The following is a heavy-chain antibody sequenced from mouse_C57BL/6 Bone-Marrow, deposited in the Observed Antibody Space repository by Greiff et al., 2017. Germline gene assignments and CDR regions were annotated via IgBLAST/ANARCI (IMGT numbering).Heavy chain of an antibody. Sequence: DVLLLQSGPGLVKPSQSLSLTCSVTGYSITSGYYWNWIRQFPGNKLEWMGYISDDGSTNYNPSLKNPISITRDTSKNQFFLKLNSVTTEDTATEDCAREGYDGSEDRDYWGQGTSVTVSS. CDR1: GYSITSGYY. CDR3: AREGYDGSEDRDY. D-gene: IGHD1-1*01. J-gene: IGHJ4*01. V-gene: IGHV3-6*01. CDR2: ISDDGST.